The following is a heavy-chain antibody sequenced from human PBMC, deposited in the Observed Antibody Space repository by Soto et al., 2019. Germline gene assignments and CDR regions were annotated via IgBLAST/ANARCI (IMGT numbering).Heavy chain of an antibody. D-gene: IGHD2-2*01. J-gene: IGHJ4*02. CDR2: IASDGRDK. CDR1: GFTFSNYG. V-gene: IGHV3-30*18. CDR3: TKDKGPGPEVYYFDY. Sequence: QVQLVESGGGVVQPGRSLRLSCAASGFTFSNYGMHWVRQAPGKGLEWVAVIASDGRDKKYADSVRGRFTISRDNSKNTMYLEMNSLRGDDAAVYYCTKDKGPGPEVYYFDYWGQGTLVTVSS.